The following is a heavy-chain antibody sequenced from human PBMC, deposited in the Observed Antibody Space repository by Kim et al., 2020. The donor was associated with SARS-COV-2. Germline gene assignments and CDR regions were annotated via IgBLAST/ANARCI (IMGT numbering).Heavy chain of an antibody. D-gene: IGHD2-21*01. CDR3: ARDPRGGAIQGSNHFDY. V-gene: IGHV1-69*04. CDR2: IIPILGIA. Sequence: SVKVSCKASGGTFSSYAISWVRQAPGQGLEWMGRIIPILGIANYAQKFQGRVTITADKSTSTAYMELSSLRSEDTAVYYCARDPRGGAIQGSNHFDYWGQGTLVTVSS. J-gene: IGHJ4*02. CDR1: GGTFSSYA.